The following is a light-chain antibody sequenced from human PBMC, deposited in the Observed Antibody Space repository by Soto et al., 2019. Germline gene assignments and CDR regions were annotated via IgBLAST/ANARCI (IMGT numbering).Light chain of an antibody. J-gene: IGLJ1*01. CDR2: EVS. CDR3: SSYAGSNNFV. Sequence: QPALTQPPSASGSPGQSVTISCTGTSSDVGGYNYVSWYQQQPGKAPKLMIYEVSKRPSGVPDRFSGSKSGNTASLTVSGLQAEDEADYYCSSYAGSNNFVFGTGTKVTVL. V-gene: IGLV2-8*01. CDR1: SSDVGGYNY.